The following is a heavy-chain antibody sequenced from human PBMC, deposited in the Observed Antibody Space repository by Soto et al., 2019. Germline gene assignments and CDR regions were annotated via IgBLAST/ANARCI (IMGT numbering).Heavy chain of an antibody. Sequence: EVQLAESGGGLAQPGGSLRLSCAASGFTLSGYAMDWVRQAPGKGLEYVSGISSNGVCTYYANSVQGRFTISRDNSKNTVYLQMGSLRPDDMAVYYCARRARPDFYYMDVWGKGTTVTVSS. J-gene: IGHJ6*03. CDR3: ARRARPDFYYMDV. V-gene: IGHV3-64*01. D-gene: IGHD6-6*01. CDR2: ISSNGVCT. CDR1: GFTLSGYA.